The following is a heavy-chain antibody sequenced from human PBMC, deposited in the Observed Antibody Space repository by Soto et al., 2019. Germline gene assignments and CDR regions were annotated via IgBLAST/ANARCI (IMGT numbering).Heavy chain of an antibody. CDR3: ARAQVTMVRGVPHSAAFDI. J-gene: IGHJ6*02. D-gene: IGHD3-10*01. CDR2: IGTAGDT. V-gene: IGHV3-13*01. CDR1: GFTFSSYD. Sequence: LRLSCAASGFTFSSYDMHWVRHATGKGLEWVSAIGTAGDTYYPGSVKGRFTISTENAKNSLYLQMNSLRAGDTAVYYCARAQVTMVRGVPHSAAFDIRGQRTTVPVSS.